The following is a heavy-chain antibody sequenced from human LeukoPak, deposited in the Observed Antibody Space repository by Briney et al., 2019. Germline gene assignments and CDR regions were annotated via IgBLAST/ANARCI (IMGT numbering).Heavy chain of an antibody. D-gene: IGHD2-2*01. J-gene: IGHJ4*02. CDR3: ARLEPEYCSSTSCYEREGDY. CDR2: ISSSSANM. V-gene: IGHV3-21*01. Sequence: GGSLRLSCAASGFTFSTYTMNWVRQAPGQGLEWVSSISSSSANMYYADSVKGRFTISRDNAKNSLYLQMNSLRAEDTAVYYCARLEPEYCSSTSCYEREGDYWGQGTLVTVSS. CDR1: GFTFSTYT.